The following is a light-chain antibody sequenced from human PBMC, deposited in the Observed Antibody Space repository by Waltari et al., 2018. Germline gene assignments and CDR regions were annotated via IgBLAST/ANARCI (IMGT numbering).Light chain of an antibody. Sequence: QSALTQPRSVSGSPGQSVTISCTGTSSDIGAYDYVPWYQQHPGKPPKRIIYDVTDRPSGVPDRFSGSKSGNTASLTISGLQAEDEADYYCCSYAGSYTYVFGTGTKVTVL. CDR3: CSYAGSYTYV. CDR1: SSDIGAYDY. J-gene: IGLJ1*01. V-gene: IGLV2-11*01. CDR2: DVT.